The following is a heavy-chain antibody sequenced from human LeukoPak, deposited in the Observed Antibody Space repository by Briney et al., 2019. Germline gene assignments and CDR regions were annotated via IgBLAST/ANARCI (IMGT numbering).Heavy chain of an antibody. J-gene: IGHJ6*02. Sequence: GRSLRLSCAASGFTFSSYAMHWVRQAPGKGLEWVAVISYDGSNKYYADSVKGRFTISRDNSKNTLYLQMNSLRAEDTAVYYCARGEYCSGGSCYGKYYYGMDVWAKGPRSPSP. CDR2: ISYDGSNK. CDR3: ARGEYCSGGSCYGKYYYGMDV. D-gene: IGHD2-15*01. CDR1: GFTFSSYA. V-gene: IGHV3-30*04.